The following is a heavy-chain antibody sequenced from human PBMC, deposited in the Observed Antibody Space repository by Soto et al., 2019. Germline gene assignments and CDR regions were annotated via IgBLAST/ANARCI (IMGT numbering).Heavy chain of an antibody. CDR2: IKQDGSEK. CDR1: GFTFSSYW. J-gene: IGHJ6*03. Sequence: EVQLVESGGGLVQPGGSLRLSCAVSGFTFSSYWLSWVRQAPGKGLEWVANIKQDGSEKYYVDSVKGRFTISRDNAKNSLYLQMNSLRAEDTAVYYCARMVYYDILTGYYNYYYYMDVWGKGTTVTVSS. D-gene: IGHD3-9*01. V-gene: IGHV3-7*01. CDR3: ARMVYYDILTGYYNYYYYMDV.